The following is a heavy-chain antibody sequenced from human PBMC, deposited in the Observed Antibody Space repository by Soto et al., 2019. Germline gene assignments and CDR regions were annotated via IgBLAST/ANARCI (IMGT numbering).Heavy chain of an antibody. CDR3: ARQRWLQSYYYYGMDV. CDR1: GYSFTSYW. V-gene: IGHV5-51*01. J-gene: IGHJ6*02. D-gene: IGHD4-4*01. Sequence: XGSLKISCKGCGYSFTSYWIGWVRQMPGKGLEWMGIIYPGDSDTRYSPSFQGQVTISADKSISTAYLQWSSLKASDTAMYYCARQRWLQSYYYYGMDVWGQGTTVTASS. CDR2: IYPGDSDT.